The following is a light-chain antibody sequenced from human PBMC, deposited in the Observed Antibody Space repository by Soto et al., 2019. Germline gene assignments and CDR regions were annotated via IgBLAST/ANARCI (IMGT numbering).Light chain of an antibody. CDR3: QQYQNLWT. J-gene: IGKJ1*01. CDR2: RAS. V-gene: IGKV3-15*01. CDR1: QTIYSN. Sequence: EIVMTQSPATLSVSPGDRATLSCRASQTIYSNVAWYQQRPGQAPRILIYRASARATGIPARFSGSGSGTEFTLTIGSLQSEDSAVYYCQQYQNLWTLGQGTKVDIK.